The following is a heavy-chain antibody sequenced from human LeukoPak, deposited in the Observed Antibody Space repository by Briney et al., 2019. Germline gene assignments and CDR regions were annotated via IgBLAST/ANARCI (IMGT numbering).Heavy chain of an antibody. CDR2: INPKNGGT. D-gene: IGHD2-2*01. Sequence: ASVKVSCKASRNIFTGYFIHWVRQAPGHGLEWMGWINPKNGGTNPAEKFQGRVTMTKDTSLSTAFMELTGLTSDDTAVYFCAREPPYTGHCDITTCDVSRFDLWGQGTLVTVSS. CDR3: AREPPYTGHCDITTCDVSRFDL. CDR1: RNIFTGYF. J-gene: IGHJ4*02. V-gene: IGHV1-2*02.